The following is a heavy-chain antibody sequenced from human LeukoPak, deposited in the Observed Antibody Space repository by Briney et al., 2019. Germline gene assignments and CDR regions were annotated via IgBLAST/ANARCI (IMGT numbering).Heavy chain of an antibody. J-gene: IGHJ4*02. CDR1: GFTVSSNY. V-gene: IGHV3-53*01. CDR2: IYSGGST. D-gene: IGHD3-16*01. CDR3: ARRPVNAYSFDS. Sequence: GGSLRLSCAASGFTVSSNYMSWVRQAPGKGLEWVSVIYSGGSTYYADSVKGRFTISRDNSKNTLYLQLNNLRADDTAVYYCARRPVNAYSFDSWGQGTLVTVSS.